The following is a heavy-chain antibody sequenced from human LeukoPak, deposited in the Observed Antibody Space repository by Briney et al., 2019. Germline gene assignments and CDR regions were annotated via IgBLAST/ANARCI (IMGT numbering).Heavy chain of an antibody. V-gene: IGHV1-69*13. CDR1: GGTFSSYA. Sequence: ASVKVSCKASGGTFSSYAISWVRRAPGQGLEWMGGIIPIFGTANYAQKFQGRVTITADESTSTAYMELSSLRSEDTAVYYCARGGWLRFGGFDYWGQGTLVTVSS. CDR3: ARGGWLRFGGFDY. J-gene: IGHJ4*02. D-gene: IGHD5-12*01. CDR2: IIPIFGTA.